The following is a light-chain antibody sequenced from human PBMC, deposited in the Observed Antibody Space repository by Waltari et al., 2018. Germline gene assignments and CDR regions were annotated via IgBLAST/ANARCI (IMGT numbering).Light chain of an antibody. V-gene: IGLV2-14*03. J-gene: IGLJ2*01. CDR3: SSYISSSTLEL. CDR2: DVS. Sequence: QSALPQPASVSGSPGQSIPISCPGTTSDVGAYNYVSWYQQHPCKAPKLMIFDVSIRPSGVSNRFSGSKSGNTASLTISGLQAEDEADYYCSSYISSSTLELFGGGTSLTVL. CDR1: TSDVGAYNY.